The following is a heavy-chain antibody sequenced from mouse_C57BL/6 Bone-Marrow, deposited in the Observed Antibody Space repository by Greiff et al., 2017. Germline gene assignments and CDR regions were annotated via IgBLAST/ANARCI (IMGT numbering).Heavy chain of an antibody. CDR1: GYSITSGYY. CDR2: ISYDGSN. D-gene: IGHD1-1*01. Sequence: VQLQQSGPGLVKPSQSLSLTCSVTGYSITSGYYWNWIRQFPGNKLEWMGYISYDGSNNYNPSLKNRISITRDPSKNQFFLKLNSVTTEDTATYYCARRYYGSGYFDYWGQGTTLTVSS. J-gene: IGHJ2*01. V-gene: IGHV3-6*01. CDR3: ARRYYGSGYFDY.